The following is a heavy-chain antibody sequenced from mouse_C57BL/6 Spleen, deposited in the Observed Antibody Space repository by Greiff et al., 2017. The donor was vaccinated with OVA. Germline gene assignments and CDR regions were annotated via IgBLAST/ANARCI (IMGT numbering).Heavy chain of an antibody. CDR2: ISWDDDK. Sequence: QVTLKVSGPGLLQSSPTLSLTCSFSGFSLSTSGMGVSWIRQPSGKGLEWLAHISWDDDKRYHPSLKSRPTISNDTSSTQVFLKMTSVDTADTAAYYCAGSEIYYYGSSAFDDWGTGTPVTVSA. V-gene: IGHV8-12*01. CDR1: GFSLSTSGMG. CDR3: AGSEIYYYGSSAFDD. D-gene: IGHD1-1*01. J-gene: IGHJ1*03.